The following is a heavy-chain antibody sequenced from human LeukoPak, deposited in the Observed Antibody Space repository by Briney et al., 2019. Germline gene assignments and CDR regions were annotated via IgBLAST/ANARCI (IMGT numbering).Heavy chain of an antibody. CDR2: ISSSGSTT. D-gene: IGHD4-17*01. V-gene: IGHV3-11*01. Sequence: GGSLRLSCAASGFTFSDYYMSWIRQAPGKGLEWVSYISSSGSTTYYADSVKGRFTISRDYSKHTLYLQMNSLRAEDTAVYYCAKGSSYYGDSSFDYWGQGTLVTVSS. CDR3: AKGSSYYGDSSFDY. CDR1: GFTFSDYY. J-gene: IGHJ4*02.